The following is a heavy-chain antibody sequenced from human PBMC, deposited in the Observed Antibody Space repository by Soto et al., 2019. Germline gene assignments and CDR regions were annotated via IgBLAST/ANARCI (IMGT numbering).Heavy chain of an antibody. Sequence: EVQLLDSGGGLVQPGGSLRLSCAASGFTFSNYATTWVRQGPRKGLEWVSGISGSGGRSYYADSVKGRFTISRDNSKSTLYLQMNSLRAEDTAVYYCAKAYFVWSSEQPYYFDYWGQGTLVTVSS. CDR3: AKAYFVWSSEQPYYFDY. CDR2: ISGSGGRS. V-gene: IGHV3-23*01. CDR1: GFTFSNYA. D-gene: IGHD3-16*01. J-gene: IGHJ4*02.